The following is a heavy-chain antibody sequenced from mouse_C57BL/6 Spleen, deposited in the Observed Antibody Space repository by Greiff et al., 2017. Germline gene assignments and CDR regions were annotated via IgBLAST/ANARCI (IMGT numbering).Heavy chain of an antibody. V-gene: IGHV2-2*01. D-gene: IGHD1-1*01. CDR2: IWSGGST. Sequence: VKLVESGPGLVQPSQSLSITCTVSGFSLTSYGVHWVRQSPGKGLEWLGVIWSGGSTDYNAAFISRLSISKDNSKSQVFFKMNSLQADDTAIYYCARNGITTVVARAMDYWGQGTSVTVSS. CDR1: GFSLTSYG. CDR3: ARNGITTVVARAMDY. J-gene: IGHJ4*01.